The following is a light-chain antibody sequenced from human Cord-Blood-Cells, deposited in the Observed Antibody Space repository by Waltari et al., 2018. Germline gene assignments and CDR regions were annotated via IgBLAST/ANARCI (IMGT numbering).Light chain of an antibody. CDR3: CSYAGSYTI. J-gene: IGLJ2*01. CDR2: DVS. Sequence: QSALTQPRSVSGSPGQSVTISCTGTSSDVGGYNYVSWYQPHPGKAPQLMIYDVSKRPSGVPDRFSGSKSGNTASLTISGLQAEDEADYYCCSYAGSYTIFGGGTKLTVL. V-gene: IGLV2-11*01. CDR1: SSDVGGYNY.